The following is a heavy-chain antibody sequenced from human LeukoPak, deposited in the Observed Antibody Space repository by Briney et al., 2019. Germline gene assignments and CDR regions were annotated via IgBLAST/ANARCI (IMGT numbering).Heavy chain of an antibody. CDR1: GFTFSSHA. D-gene: IGHD3-3*01. CDR3: ASIWRGEFEV. CDR2: ISGRDDRT. J-gene: IGHJ4*02. Sequence: PGGSLRLSCSASGFTFSSHALSWVRQAPGKGLEWVSSISGRDDRTFHADFVRGRFTISKDNSKTTVYLQMNNLRADDTALYYCASIWRGEFEVWGLGTLVTVSS. V-gene: IGHV3-23*01.